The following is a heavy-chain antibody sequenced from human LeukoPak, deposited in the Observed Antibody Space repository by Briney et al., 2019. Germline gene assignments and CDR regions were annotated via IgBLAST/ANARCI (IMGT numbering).Heavy chain of an antibody. J-gene: IGHJ4*02. CDR1: GFTFSSYW. V-gene: IGHV3-7*01. Sequence: PGGSLRLSCAASGFTFSSYWVSWVRQAPGRGLQAVAYISQDVSHKYYVDSVEGRFTISRDNAKNSLHLEMNSLRAEDTALYYCARVGYNGWNFENWGQGTLVTVSS. D-gene: IGHD5-12*01. CDR3: ARVGYNGWNFEN. CDR2: ISQDVSHK.